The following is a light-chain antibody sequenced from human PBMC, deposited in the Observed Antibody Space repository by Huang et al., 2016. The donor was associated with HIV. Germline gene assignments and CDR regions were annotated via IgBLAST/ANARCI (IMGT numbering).Light chain of an antibody. V-gene: IGKV3-11*01. Sequence: ETVLTQSPATLSLSPGERATLSCRASQSVSNYLAWYQQKPGQAPRLLIYDATTRATGVPAMCSGSGAGTDFTLTINSLEPEDFAVYYCQQRRDWYTFGQGTKLEI. CDR2: DAT. J-gene: IGKJ2*01. CDR3: QQRRDWYT. CDR1: QSVSNY.